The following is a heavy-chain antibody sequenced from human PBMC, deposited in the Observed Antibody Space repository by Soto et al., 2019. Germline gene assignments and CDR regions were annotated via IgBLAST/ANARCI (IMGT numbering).Heavy chain of an antibody. J-gene: IGHJ5*02. V-gene: IGHV3-23*01. CDR2: ISADATFT. D-gene: IGHD3-22*01. Sequence: GGSLRLSCGASGFSSKNYGMTWGRQAPGRGLEWVAIISADATFTYYADSVKGRFTISRDNSKNTLYLQMNSLRAEDTAVYYCAKHGPSDYYDSSGYYSSPLDPWGQGTLVTVSS. CDR1: GFSSKNYG. CDR3: AKHGPSDYYDSSGYYSSPLDP.